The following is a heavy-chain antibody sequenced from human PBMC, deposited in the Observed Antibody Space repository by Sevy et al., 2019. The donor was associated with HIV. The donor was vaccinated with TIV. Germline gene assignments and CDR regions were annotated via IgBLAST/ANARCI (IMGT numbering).Heavy chain of an antibody. CDR1: GGSFSGYY. CDR2: INHSGST. CDR3: ARASYDFWSGYYTGLSWFDL. J-gene: IGHJ5*02. D-gene: IGHD3-3*01. Sequence: SETLSLTCAVYGGSFSGYYWSWIRQPPGKGLEWIGEINHSGSTNYNPSLKSRVTISVDTSKNQFSLKLSSVTAADTAVYYCARASYDFWSGYYTGLSWFDLWGQGTLVTVSS. V-gene: IGHV4-34*01.